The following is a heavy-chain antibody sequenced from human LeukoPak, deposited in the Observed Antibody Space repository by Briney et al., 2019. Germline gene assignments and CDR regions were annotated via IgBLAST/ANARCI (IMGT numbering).Heavy chain of an antibody. CDR1: GYTFTSYG. V-gene: IGHV1-2*02. J-gene: IGHJ6*02. CDR3: ARGRYSNFGFDYYGMDV. CDR2: INPNSGGT. Sequence: GASVKVSCKASGYTFTSYGISWVRQAPGQGLEWMGWINPNSGGTNYAQKFQGRVTMTRDTSISTAYMELSRLRSDDTAVYYYARGRYSNFGFDYYGMDVWGQGTTVTVSS. D-gene: IGHD4-11*01.